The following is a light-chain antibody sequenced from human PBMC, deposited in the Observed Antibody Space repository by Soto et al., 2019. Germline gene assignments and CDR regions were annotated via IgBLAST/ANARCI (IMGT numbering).Light chain of an antibody. V-gene: IGKV1-39*01. CDR3: QQSYSTPPT. CDR1: QSISSN. CDR2: AAS. Sequence: DLMMTQSPSSLSASVGDRVTITCRASQSISSNLNWYQKKPGKAPNLLIYAASSLQSGVPSRFTGSGSGTDFTLTISSLQPEDFATYYCQQSYSTPPTFGHGTQVDIK. J-gene: IGKJ1*01.